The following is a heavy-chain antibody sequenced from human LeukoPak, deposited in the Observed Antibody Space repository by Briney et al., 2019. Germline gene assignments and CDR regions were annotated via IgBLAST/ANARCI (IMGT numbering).Heavy chain of an antibody. CDR2: IYYSGST. CDR3: ARPEWYSSGWPGGFGAFDI. Sequence: SETLSLTCTVSVGSISSSSYYWGWIRQPPGKGLEWIGSIYYSGSTYYNPSLKSRVTISVDTSKNQFSLKLSSVTAADTAVYYCARPEWYSSGWPGGFGAFDIWGQGTMVTVSS. V-gene: IGHV4-39*01. CDR1: VGSISSSSYY. J-gene: IGHJ3*02. D-gene: IGHD6-19*01.